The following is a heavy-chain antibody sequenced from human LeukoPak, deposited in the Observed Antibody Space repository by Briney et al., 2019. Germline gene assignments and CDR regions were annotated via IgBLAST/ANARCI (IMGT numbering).Heavy chain of an antibody. CDR2: IKPSNGDT. J-gene: IGHJ4*02. CDR1: LYNFIGHY. CDR3: ASPPLCRAMYYAH. V-gene: IGHV1-2*02. Sequence: VRDSCEASLYNFIGHYMHWVRQAPGQGVEWMGWIKPSNGDTKYAQNFQGRVTMTRDTSISTAYVELSILRSDDTAVYYCASPPLCRAMYYAHWGQGTLVTVSS. D-gene: IGHD2-8*01.